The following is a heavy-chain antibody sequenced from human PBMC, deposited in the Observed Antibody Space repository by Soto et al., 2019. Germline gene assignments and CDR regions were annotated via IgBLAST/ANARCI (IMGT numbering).Heavy chain of an antibody. CDR3: AKRFRYSSSTYYYYYGMDV. V-gene: IGHV3-23*01. Sequence: GGSLRLSCAASGFTFSSYAMSWVRQAPGKGLEWVSAISGSGGSTYYGDSVKGRFTISRDNSKNTLYLQMNSLRAEDTAVYYCAKRFRYSSSTYYYYYGMDVWGQGTTVTVSS. D-gene: IGHD6-6*01. J-gene: IGHJ6*02. CDR1: GFTFSSYA. CDR2: ISGSGGST.